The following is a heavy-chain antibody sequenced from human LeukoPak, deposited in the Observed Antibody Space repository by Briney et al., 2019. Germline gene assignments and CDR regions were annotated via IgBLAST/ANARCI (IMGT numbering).Heavy chain of an antibody. J-gene: IGHJ4*02. CDR1: GDSVSSNSAA. V-gene: IGHV6-1*01. CDR2: TYYRSKLYS. D-gene: IGHD1-26*01. CDR3: EGSPDGSYPDS. Sequence: SQTLSLTCAISGDSVSSNSAAWHWIRHSPSRGLEWLGRTYYRSKLYSDYAVSVKSRITINADTSKNQFSLYLSSVTPDDTAVYYCEGSPDGSYPDSWGQGALVTVSS.